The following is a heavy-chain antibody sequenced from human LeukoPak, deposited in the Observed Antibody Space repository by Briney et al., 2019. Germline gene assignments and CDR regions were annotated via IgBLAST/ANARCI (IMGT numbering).Heavy chain of an antibody. J-gene: IGHJ4*02. Sequence: GGSLRLSCAASGISFSSYVMSWVRQAPGKGLEWVSAMSGSGGSTSYADSVKGRSTISRDNSKNTLFLQMNSLGAEDTAVYYCARIPEETYCSGGSCYLGYFDYWGQGTLVTVSS. CDR2: MSGSGGST. CDR1: GISFSSYV. D-gene: IGHD2-15*01. V-gene: IGHV3-23*01. CDR3: ARIPEETYCSGGSCYLGYFDY.